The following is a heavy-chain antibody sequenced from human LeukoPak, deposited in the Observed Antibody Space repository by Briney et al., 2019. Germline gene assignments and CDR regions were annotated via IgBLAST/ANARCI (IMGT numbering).Heavy chain of an antibody. J-gene: IGHJ4*02. D-gene: IGHD6-19*01. CDR2: ISGSGGST. CDR1: GFTLSSYA. V-gene: IGHV3-23*01. CDR3: AKDRIAVAPYYFDY. Sequence: GGSLRLSCAASGFTLSSYAMNWVRQAPGKGLEWVSAISGSGGSTYYADSVKGRFTISRDNFKNTLYLQMNSLRAEDTAVYYCAKDRIAVAPYYFDYWGQGTLVTVSS.